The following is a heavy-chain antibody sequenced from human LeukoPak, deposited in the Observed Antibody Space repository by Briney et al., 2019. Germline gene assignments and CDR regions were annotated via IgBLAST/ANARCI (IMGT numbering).Heavy chain of an antibody. J-gene: IGHJ3*02. Sequence: SETLSLTCTVSGGSISSSSYYWGWIRQPPGKGLEWIGSIYYSGCNYHNPSLKSRVTISVDTSKNQFSLKLSSVTAADTAVYYCARQMRTYYYDSSGYGGAFDIWGQGTMVTVSS. CDR1: GGSISSSSYY. D-gene: IGHD3-22*01. V-gene: IGHV4-39*01. CDR2: IYYSGCN. CDR3: ARQMRTYYYDSSGYGGAFDI.